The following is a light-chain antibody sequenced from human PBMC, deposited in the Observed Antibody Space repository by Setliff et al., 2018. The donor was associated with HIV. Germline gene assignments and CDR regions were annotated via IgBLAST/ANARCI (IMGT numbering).Light chain of an antibody. CDR2: EVR. CDR1: SSDVGGYSH. Sequence: QSVLTQPASVSGSPGQSITISCTGTSSDVGGYSHVSWYQQHPGKAPKLIIYEVRNRPSGVSNRFSGSKPGNTASLTISGLRAEDEADYYCSSYAITNTLPFGTGTKVTVL. V-gene: IGLV2-14*01. CDR3: SSYAITNTLP. J-gene: IGLJ1*01.